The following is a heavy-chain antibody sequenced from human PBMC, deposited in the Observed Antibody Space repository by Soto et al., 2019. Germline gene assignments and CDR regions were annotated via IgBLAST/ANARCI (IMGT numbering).Heavy chain of an antibody. V-gene: IGHV1-8*01. D-gene: IGHD6-19*01. CDR2: MNPNSGNT. J-gene: IGHJ4*02. CDR1: GYTFTSYD. Sequence: ASVKVSCKASGYTFTSYDINWVRQATGQGLEWMGWMNPNSGNTGYAQKFQGRVTMTRNTSISTAYMELSSLGSEDTVVYYCARERTVAGNDYWGQGTLVTVSS. CDR3: ARERTVAGNDY.